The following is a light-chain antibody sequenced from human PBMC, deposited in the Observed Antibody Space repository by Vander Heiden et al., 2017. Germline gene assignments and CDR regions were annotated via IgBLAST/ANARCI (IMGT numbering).Light chain of an antibody. V-gene: IGKV1-5*03. Sequence: DLHLTHSPSTLSASVGDRVTITCRASQSISNWLAWYQQKPGKAPKLLISKASSLQSGVPSRFSGSGSETEFTLTISSLQPDDFATYYCQQYNSFSWTFGQGTKVEIK. CDR1: QSISNW. CDR3: QQYNSFSWT. CDR2: KAS. J-gene: IGKJ1*01.